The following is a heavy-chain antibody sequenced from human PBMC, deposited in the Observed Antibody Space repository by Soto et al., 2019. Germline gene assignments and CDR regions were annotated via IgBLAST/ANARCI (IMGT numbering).Heavy chain of an antibody. Sequence: GVSLRLSCAASGFTFSSYSRNWVRQAPGKGLEWVSYISSSSSTIYYADSVKGRFTISRDNAKNSLYLQMNSLRDEDTAVYYCERDQAPHIVVVEAAFDGMDVWGKGTTVPVSS. CDR1: GFTFSSYS. D-gene: IGHD2-15*01. J-gene: IGHJ6*04. CDR3: ERDQAPHIVVVEAAFDGMDV. CDR2: ISSSSSTI. V-gene: IGHV3-48*02.